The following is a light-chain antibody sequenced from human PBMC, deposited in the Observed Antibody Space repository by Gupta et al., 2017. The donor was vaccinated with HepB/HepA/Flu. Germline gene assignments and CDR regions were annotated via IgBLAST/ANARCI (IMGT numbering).Light chain of an antibody. CDR3: AAWDDSLSGVV. Sequence: QSVLTQPPSASGTPGQRVTISCSGSSSNIGSNYVYWYQQLPGTAPKLLIYRNNQRPSGVPDRFSGSKSGTSASPAISGLRSEDEADYYCAAWDDSLSGVVFGGGTKLTGL. CDR2: RNN. CDR1: SSNIGSNY. V-gene: IGLV1-47*01. J-gene: IGLJ2*01.